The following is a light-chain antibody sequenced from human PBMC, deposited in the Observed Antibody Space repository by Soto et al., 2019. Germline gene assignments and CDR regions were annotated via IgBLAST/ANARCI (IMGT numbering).Light chain of an antibody. Sequence: EIVLTQSPGTLSLSPGERATLSCRASQSVSSSYLAWYQQKPGLAPRLLIYGASSRATGIPDRFSGSGSGADFTLTIARLEPEDFAVYYCQQYGDSPLITFGQGTRLEI. V-gene: IGKV3-20*01. J-gene: IGKJ5*01. CDR2: GAS. CDR3: QQYGDSPLIT. CDR1: QSVSSSY.